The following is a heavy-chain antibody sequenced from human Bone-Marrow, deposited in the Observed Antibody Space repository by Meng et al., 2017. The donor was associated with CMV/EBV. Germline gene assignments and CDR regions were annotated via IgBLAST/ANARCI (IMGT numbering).Heavy chain of an antibody. J-gene: IGHJ6*02. CDR2: IKSKTDGGTT. Sequence: LSLTCAASGFTFSNAWMSWVRQAPGKGLEWVGRIKSKTDGGTTDYAAPVKGRFTISRDDSKNTLYLQMNILKTEDTAVYYWTTDLGSTSYDYYGMDVWGQGTTVTVSS. CDR3: TTDLGSTSYDYYGMDV. D-gene: IGHD2-2*01. V-gene: IGHV3-15*01. CDR1: GFTFSNAW.